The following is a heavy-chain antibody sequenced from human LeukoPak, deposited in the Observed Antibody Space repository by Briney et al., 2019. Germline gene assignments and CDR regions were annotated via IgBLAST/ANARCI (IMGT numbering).Heavy chain of an antibody. D-gene: IGHD6-6*01. CDR3: ARGEWSSSPFDY. CDR2: ISSSSSYI. CDR1: GFTFSSYS. Sequence: GGSLRLSCAASGFTFSSYSMNWVRQAPGKGLEWVSSISSSSSYIYYADSVKGRFTISRDNAKNSLYLQMNSLKAEDTAVYYCARGEWSSSPFDYWGQGTLVTVSS. J-gene: IGHJ4*02. V-gene: IGHV3-21*01.